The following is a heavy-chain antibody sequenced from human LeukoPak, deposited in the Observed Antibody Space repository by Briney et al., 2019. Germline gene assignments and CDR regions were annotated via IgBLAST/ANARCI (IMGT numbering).Heavy chain of an antibody. Sequence: PGGSLRFSGVASGFSLDNYWMHWVRQAPGKGLVWVSRINGDGSSTGYADSVKGRFTFSRDSAKNTLHLQMDSLRVDDTAMYYCSREEYSVRRGARLDYWGQGTLVTVSS. CDR1: GFSLDNYW. CDR3: SREEYSVRRGARLDY. V-gene: IGHV3-74*01. CDR2: INGDGSST. D-gene: IGHD5/OR15-5a*01. J-gene: IGHJ4*02.